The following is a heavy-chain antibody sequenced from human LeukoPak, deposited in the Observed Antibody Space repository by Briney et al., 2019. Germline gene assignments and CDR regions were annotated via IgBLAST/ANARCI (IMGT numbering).Heavy chain of an antibody. CDR3: ARDYDFWSDVSHHYYYGMDV. J-gene: IGHJ6*02. CDR1: GFTFSSYA. D-gene: IGHD3-3*01. CDR2: ISYDGNNK. Sequence: GGSLRLSCAASGFTFSSYAMHWARQAPGKGLEWVAAISYDGNNKYYADSVKGRFTISRDNSKNTVYLQMNSLRAEGTAVYYCARDYDFWSDVSHHYYYGMDVRGQGTTVTVSS. V-gene: IGHV3-30*04.